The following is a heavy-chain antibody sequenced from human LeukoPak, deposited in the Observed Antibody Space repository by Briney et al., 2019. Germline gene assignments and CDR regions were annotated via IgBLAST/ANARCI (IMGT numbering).Heavy chain of an antibody. CDR1: GFTFSAFW. J-gene: IGHJ4*02. V-gene: IGHV3-7*01. Sequence: PGGSLRLSCAASGFTFSAFWMSWVRQAPGKGLEWVGNIEEDGSERHYVDSVKGRFTISRDNAENSLYLQMSSLRVEDTAVYYCARYTVPFCGGDCYSQFLDYWGQGALVTVSP. CDR2: IEEDGSER. D-gene: IGHD2-21*01. CDR3: ARYTVPFCGGDCYSQFLDY.